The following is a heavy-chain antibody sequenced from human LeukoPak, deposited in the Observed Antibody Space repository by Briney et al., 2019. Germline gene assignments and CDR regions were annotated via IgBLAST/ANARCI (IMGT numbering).Heavy chain of an antibody. D-gene: IGHD6-13*01. V-gene: IGHV4-34*01. Sequence: SETLSLTCAVYGGSFSGYYWSWIRQPPGKGLEWIGEINHSGSTNHNPSLKSRVTISVDTSKNQFSLKLSSVTAADTAVYYCARLGSSSWPNYYYYYYMDVWGKGTTVTISS. J-gene: IGHJ6*03. CDR1: GGSFSGYY. CDR2: INHSGST. CDR3: ARLGSSSWPNYYYYYYMDV.